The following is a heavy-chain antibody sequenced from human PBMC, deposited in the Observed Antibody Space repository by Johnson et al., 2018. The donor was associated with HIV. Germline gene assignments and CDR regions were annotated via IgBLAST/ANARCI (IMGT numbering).Heavy chain of an antibody. Sequence: QMLLVESGGGVVQPGGSLRLSCAASGFTFSDYYMTWIRQAPGKGLEWVSYISSSGTTIYYADSVKGRFTISRDKAKNSLYLQMNSLRVEDTAVYYCARDRGYWDAFDVWGQGTMVTVSS. CDR3: ARDRGYWDAFDV. CDR2: ISSSGTTI. CDR1: GFTFSDYY. D-gene: IGHD2-8*02. J-gene: IGHJ3*01. V-gene: IGHV3-11*04.